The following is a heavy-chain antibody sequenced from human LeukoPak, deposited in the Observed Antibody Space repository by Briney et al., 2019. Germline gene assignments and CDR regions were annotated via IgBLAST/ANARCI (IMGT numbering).Heavy chain of an antibody. Sequence: GGSLRLSCSASGFTFSSYEMNWVRQAPGKGLEWVSYISSSGSTIYYADSVKGRFTTSRDNAKNSLYLQMNSLRAEDTAVYYCARVLYDYVWGSYGGDYYFDYWGQGTLVTVSS. V-gene: IGHV3-48*03. J-gene: IGHJ4*02. CDR1: GFTFSSYE. CDR2: ISSSGSTI. D-gene: IGHD3-16*01. CDR3: ARVLYDYVWGSYGGDYYFDY.